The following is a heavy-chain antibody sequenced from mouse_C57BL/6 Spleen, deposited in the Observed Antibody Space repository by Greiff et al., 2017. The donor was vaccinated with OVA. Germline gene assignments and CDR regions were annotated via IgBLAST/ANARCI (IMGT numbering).Heavy chain of an antibody. CDR1: GYTFTSYG. CDR2: IYPRSGNT. CDR3: ARRRYYGYDGGAMDY. J-gene: IGHJ4*01. V-gene: IGHV1-81*01. Sequence: QVQLQQSGAELARPGASVKLSCKASGYTFTSYGISWVKQRTGQGLEWIGEIYPRSGNTYYNEKFKGKATLTADKSSSTAYMELRSLTSEDSAVYFCARRRYYGYDGGAMDYWGQGTSVTVSS. D-gene: IGHD2-2*01.